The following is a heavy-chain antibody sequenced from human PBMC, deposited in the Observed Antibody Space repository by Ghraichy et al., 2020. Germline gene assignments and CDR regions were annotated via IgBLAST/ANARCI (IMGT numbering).Heavy chain of an antibody. Sequence: ASVKVSCKASGYTFTSYGISWVRQAPGQGLEWMGWISAYNGNTNYTQKLQGRVTMTTDTSTSTAYMELRSLRSDDTAVYYCARDPYFQPSLEWLFHQSYYYYMDVWGKGTTVTVSS. J-gene: IGHJ6*03. D-gene: IGHD3-3*01. V-gene: IGHV1-18*01. CDR2: ISAYNGNT. CDR1: GYTFTSYG. CDR3: ARDPYFQPSLEWLFHQSYYYYMDV.